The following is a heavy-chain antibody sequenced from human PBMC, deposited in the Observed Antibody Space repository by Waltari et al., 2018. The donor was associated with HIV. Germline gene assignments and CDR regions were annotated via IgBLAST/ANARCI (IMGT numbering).Heavy chain of an antibody. V-gene: IGHV1-46*03. CDR2: ISPARGSR. Sequence: QEQLVQSGAEVREPGASVKVSCKASGYIFPIYYMHWVRQAPVQGLEWMGIISPARGSRSDAPKCQARGTMTRDTSTSTGYMETRSLRSDDTAVDYCARARDSGYDYGGLYYYYGMGLWGQGTTVTVSS. CDR3: ARARDSGYDYGGLYYYYGMGL. CDR1: GYIFPIYY. D-gene: IGHD5-12*01. J-gene: IGHJ6*02.